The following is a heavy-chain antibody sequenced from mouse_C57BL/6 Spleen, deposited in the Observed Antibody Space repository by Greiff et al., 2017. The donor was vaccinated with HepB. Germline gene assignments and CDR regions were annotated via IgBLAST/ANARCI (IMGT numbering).Heavy chain of an antibody. Sequence: VQLQQSGPELVKPGASVKISCKASGYSFTGYYMNWVKQSPEKSLEWIGEINPSTGGTTYNQKFKAKATLTVDKSSSTAYMQLKSLTSEDSAVYYCANSNYAVSYAMDYWGQGTSVTVSS. CDR3: ANSNYAVSYAMDY. CDR2: INPSTGGT. CDR1: GYSFTGYY. J-gene: IGHJ4*01. V-gene: IGHV1-42*01. D-gene: IGHD2-5*01.